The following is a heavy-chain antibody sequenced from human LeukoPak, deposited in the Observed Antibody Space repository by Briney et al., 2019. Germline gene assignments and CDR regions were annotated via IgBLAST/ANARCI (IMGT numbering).Heavy chain of an antibody. CDR3: ARGVGSGGYYGSSHWHLDL. J-gene: IGHJ2*01. Sequence: SETLSLTCTVSGGSVSSYFWNWVRQPPGKGLEWIGYISYSGSTSYNSSFNSRVTISLDTSKKQVSLKLSFVTAADTAVYFCARGVGSGGYYGSSHWHLDLWGRGTLVTVSS. D-gene: IGHD3-22*01. CDR2: ISYSGST. CDR1: GGSVSSYF. V-gene: IGHV4-59*02.